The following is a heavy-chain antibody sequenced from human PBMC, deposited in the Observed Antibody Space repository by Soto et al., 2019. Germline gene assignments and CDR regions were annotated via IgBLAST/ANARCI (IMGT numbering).Heavy chain of an antibody. Sequence: PSETLSLTCTVSGASITTYYWSWIRQPPGKGLEWIGYISYSGSTDYNPSPKSRVTISFDASKNQISLQVRSATAADAAVYYCARDLKEYCSDGKCNWFDPWGQGTLVT. V-gene: IGHV4-59*01. CDR3: ARDLKEYCSDGKCNWFDP. CDR1: GASITTYY. D-gene: IGHD2-15*01. CDR2: ISYSGST. J-gene: IGHJ5*02.